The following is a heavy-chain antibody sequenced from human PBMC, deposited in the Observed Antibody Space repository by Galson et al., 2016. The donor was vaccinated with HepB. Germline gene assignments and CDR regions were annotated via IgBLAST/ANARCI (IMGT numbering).Heavy chain of an antibody. CDR3: ARQVGRGSWAFDI. CDR1: GASISSSSYY. J-gene: IGHJ3*02. CDR2: IYSSGST. Sequence: ETLSLTCTVSGASISSSSYYWAWIRQPPGKGLEWIGSIYSSGSTYDNPSLKSRVTISVDTSKNLFSLKLTSVTAADTAVYYCARQVGRGSWAFDIWGQGTIVTVSS. D-gene: IGHD1-26*01. V-gene: IGHV4-39*01.